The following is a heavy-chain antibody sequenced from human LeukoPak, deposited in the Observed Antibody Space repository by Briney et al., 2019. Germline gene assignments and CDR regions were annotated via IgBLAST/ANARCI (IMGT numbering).Heavy chain of an antibody. CDR2: ISGSGGST. CDR1: GFTFSSYA. D-gene: IGHD3-16*02. J-gene: IGHJ4*02. V-gene: IGHV3-23*01. CDR3: AKGYDYVWGSYRYILN. Sequence: GGSLRLSCAASGFTFSSYAMSWVRQAPGKGLEWVSAISGSGGSTYYADSVKGRFTISRDNSKNMLCLQMDSPRVEDTAVYFCAKGYDYVWGSYRYILNWGQGTLVTVSS.